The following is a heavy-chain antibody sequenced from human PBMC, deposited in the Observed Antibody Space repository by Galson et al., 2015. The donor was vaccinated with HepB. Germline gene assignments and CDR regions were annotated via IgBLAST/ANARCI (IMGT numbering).Heavy chain of an antibody. J-gene: IGHJ4*02. V-gene: IGHV3-21*01. CDR1: GFTFSSYS. Sequence: SLRLSCAASGFTFSSYSMNWVRQAPGKGLEWVSSISSSSSYIYYADSVKGRFTISRDNAKNSLYLQMNSLRAEDTAVYYCARDQYNYYDSTSLLYWGQGTLVTVSS. CDR3: ARDQYNYYDSTSLLY. CDR2: ISSSSSYI. D-gene: IGHD3-22*01.